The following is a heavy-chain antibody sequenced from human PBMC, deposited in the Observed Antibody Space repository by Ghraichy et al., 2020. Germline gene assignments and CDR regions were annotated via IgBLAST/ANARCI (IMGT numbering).Heavy chain of an antibody. D-gene: IGHD2-15*01. CDR2: ISSSSTTT. CDR3: ARGSDFYDATPPGPDY. CDR1: GFTFSYYS. J-gene: IGHJ4*02. V-gene: IGHV3-48*02. Sequence: GALRLSCAASGFTFSYYSMHWVRQAPGKGPECVSYISSSSTTTYYADSVEGRFTISRDNAKSSLYLQMNSLRDEDTAFYYCARGSDFYDATPPGPDYWGQGTLVTVSS.